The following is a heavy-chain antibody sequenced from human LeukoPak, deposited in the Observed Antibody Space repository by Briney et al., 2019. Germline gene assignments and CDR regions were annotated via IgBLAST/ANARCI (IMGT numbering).Heavy chain of an antibody. CDR1: RYSFTTYW. V-gene: IGHV5-51*01. CDR2: IYPGDSDT. CDR3: ARHCYSTNCYD. J-gene: IGHJ4*02. Sequence: GESLKISCKGSRYSFTTYWIGWVRQMPGKGLEWMAIIYPGDSDTRYSPSFQGQVTISADKSISTAYLQWSSLKASDTAIYYCARHCYSTNCYDWGQGTLVTVSS. D-gene: IGHD2-2*01.